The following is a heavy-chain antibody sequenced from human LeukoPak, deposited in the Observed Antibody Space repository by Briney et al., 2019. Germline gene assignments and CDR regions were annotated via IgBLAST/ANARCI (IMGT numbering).Heavy chain of an antibody. CDR1: GYTFTSYY. D-gene: IGHD1-1*01. CDR3: ARITTGTTSRYYYYYMDV. J-gene: IGHJ6*03. V-gene: IGHV1-46*01. CDR2: INPSGGST. Sequence: ASVKVSCKASGYTFTSYYMHWVRQAPGQGLEWMGIINPSGGSTSYAQKFQGRVTMTRDMSTSTVYMELSSLRSEDTAVYYCARITTGTTSRYYYYYMDVWGKGTTVTISS.